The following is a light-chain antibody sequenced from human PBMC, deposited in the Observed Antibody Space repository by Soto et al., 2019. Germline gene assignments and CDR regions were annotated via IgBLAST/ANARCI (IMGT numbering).Light chain of an antibody. CDR2: AGY. V-gene: IGKV1-12*01. Sequence: DIQMTQSPSSGSASVGDRVTITSRASQGISSWLAWYKQKPGNAPRLLIYAGYSLQSGVPARFRGSVSGIEFTLTISSLHPEDLATCYCQQANNFPLTVGGGTKV. CDR1: QGISSW. J-gene: IGKJ4*01. CDR3: QQANNFPLT.